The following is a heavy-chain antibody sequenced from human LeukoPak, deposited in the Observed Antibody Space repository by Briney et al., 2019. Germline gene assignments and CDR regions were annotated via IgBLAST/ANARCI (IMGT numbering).Heavy chain of an antibody. D-gene: IGHD3-3*01. CDR3: AKDDNTYYDFWSGIFDY. J-gene: IGHJ4*02. Sequence: PGGSLRLSCAASGFIFSSYGMHWVRQAPGKGLEWVAFIRYDGSNKYYADSVKGRFTISRDNSKNTLYLQMNSLRAEDTAVYYCAKDDNTYYDFWSGIFDYWGQGTLVTVSS. V-gene: IGHV3-30*02. CDR1: GFIFSSYG. CDR2: IRYDGSNK.